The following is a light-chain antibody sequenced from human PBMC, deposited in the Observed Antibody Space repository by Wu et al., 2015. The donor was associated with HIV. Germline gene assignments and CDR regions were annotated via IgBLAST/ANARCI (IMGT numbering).Light chain of an antibody. CDR1: QTISDS. CDR2: DAS. CDR3: QQYGSSPLFT. J-gene: IGKJ3*01. V-gene: IGKV3-20*01. Sequence: EIVLTQSPATLSLSPGERATLSCRASQTISDSLAWYQHKPGQSPRLLIYDASNRATGIPARFSGSGSGTDFTLTISRLEPEDFAVYYCQQYGSSPLFTFGPGTKVDIK.